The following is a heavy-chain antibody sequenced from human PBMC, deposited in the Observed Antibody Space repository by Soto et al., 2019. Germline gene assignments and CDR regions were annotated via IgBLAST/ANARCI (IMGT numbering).Heavy chain of an antibody. CDR1: GFGFSSYA. Sequence: EVQLLESGGGMVQPGGSLRISCVASGFGFSSYAISWVRQSPGKGLEWVSTTPATDDDTSYALSVTGRFIVSRDNSKNTLSLLMRSLRAEDTALYYCAKVVDNTGWAVVDSWGQGTLVIVS. CDR3: AKVVDNTGWAVVDS. CDR2: TPATDDDT. V-gene: IGHV3-23*01. J-gene: IGHJ4*02. D-gene: IGHD6-19*01.